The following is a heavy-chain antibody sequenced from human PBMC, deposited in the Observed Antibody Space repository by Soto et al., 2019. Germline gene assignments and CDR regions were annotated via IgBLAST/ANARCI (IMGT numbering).Heavy chain of an antibody. CDR2: INHSGST. J-gene: IGHJ6*02. D-gene: IGHD3-10*01. Sequence: SETLSLTCAVYGGSFSGYYWSWIRQPPGKGLEWIGEINHSGSTNYNPSLKSRVTISVDTSKNQFSLKLSSVTAADTAVYSCESRYYYGSGSSMDVWGQGTTVTVSS. CDR1: GGSFSGYY. CDR3: ESRYYYGSGSSMDV. V-gene: IGHV4-34*01.